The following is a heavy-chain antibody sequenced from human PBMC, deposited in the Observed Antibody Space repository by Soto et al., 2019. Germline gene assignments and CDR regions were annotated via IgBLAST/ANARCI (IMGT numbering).Heavy chain of an antibody. D-gene: IGHD6-13*01. Sequence: PVGSLRLSCAASGFTFSSYSMNWVRQAPGKGLEWVAVIWYDGSSQYYAESVKGRFTISRDNSKNTLDLQMNSLRAEDSALYYCARDYSSTWYGVDSWGQGTLVTVSS. J-gene: IGHJ4*02. CDR2: IWYDGSSQ. CDR3: ARDYSSTWYGVDS. V-gene: IGHV3-33*08. CDR1: GFTFSSYS.